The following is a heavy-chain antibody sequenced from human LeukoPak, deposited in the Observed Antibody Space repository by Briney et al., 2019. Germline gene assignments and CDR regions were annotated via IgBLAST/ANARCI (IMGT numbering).Heavy chain of an antibody. CDR2: ISSSGSTI. D-gene: IGHD3-16*01. J-gene: IGHJ4*02. V-gene: IGHV3-11*04. CDR3: AKDWGADDFDY. Sequence: GGSLRLSCAASGFTFSDYYMSWIRQAPGKGLEWVSYISSSGSTIYYADSVKGRFTISRDNSKNTLYLQMNSLRAEDTAVYYCAKDWGADDFDYWGQGTLVTVSS. CDR1: GFTFSDYY.